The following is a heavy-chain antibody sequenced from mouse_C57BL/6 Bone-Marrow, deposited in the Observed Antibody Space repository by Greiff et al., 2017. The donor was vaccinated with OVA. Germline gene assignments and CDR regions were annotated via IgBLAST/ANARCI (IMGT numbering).Heavy chain of an antibody. J-gene: IGHJ4*01. CDR2: IYPGSGST. D-gene: IGHD1-1*01. CDR1: GYTFTSYW. Sequence: QVQLKQPGAELVKPGASVKMSCKASGYTFTSYWITWVKQRPGQGLEWIGDIYPGSGSTNYNEKFKSKATLTVDTSSSTAYMQLSSLTSEDSAVYYWARGTTVVAPFYAMDYWGQGTSVTVSS. V-gene: IGHV1-55*01. CDR3: ARGTTVVAPFYAMDY.